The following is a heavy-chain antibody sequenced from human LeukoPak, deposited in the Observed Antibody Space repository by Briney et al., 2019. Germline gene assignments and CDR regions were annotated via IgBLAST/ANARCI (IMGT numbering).Heavy chain of an antibody. D-gene: IGHD6-19*01. CDR3: LRAEYRSGWFPADY. CDR2: INPHSGGT. CDR1: GYTFTGYY. V-gene: IGHV1-2*02. Sequence: ASVKVSCKASGYTFTGYYMHWVRQAPGQGPEWMGWINPHSGGTNYAQKFQGRVTMTRDTSISTAYMELSTLRSDDTAVYYCLRAEYRSGWFPADYWGQGTLVTVSS. J-gene: IGHJ4*02.